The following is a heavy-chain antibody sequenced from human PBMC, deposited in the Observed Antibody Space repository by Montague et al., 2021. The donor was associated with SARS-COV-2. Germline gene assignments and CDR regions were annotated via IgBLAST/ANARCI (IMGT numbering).Heavy chain of an antibody. Sequence: SLRLSCAASGFTFSSYGMHWVRQAPGKGLEWVAVIWYDGSNKYYADSVKGRFTISRDNSKNTLYLQMNSLRAEDTAVYYCAREGKGYCSTTSCQTAFDIWGQGTMVTGSS. D-gene: IGHD2-2*01. J-gene: IGHJ3*02. CDR2: IWYDGSNK. CDR3: AREGKGYCSTTSCQTAFDI. V-gene: IGHV3-33*01. CDR1: GFTFSSYG.